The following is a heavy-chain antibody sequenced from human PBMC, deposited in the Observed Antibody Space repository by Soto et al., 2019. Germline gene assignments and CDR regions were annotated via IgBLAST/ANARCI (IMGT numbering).Heavy chain of an antibody. D-gene: IGHD1-26*01. J-gene: IGHJ4*01. CDR2: IYYSGTT. CDR3: ARREIQGPIDY. CDR1: GYSISSSNW. Sequence: PSETLSLTCAVSGYSISSSNWWGWIRQPPGKGLEWTGYIYYSGTTYYNPSLKSRVTMSVDTSKNQFSLKLTSVTAVDTAVYYCARREIQGPIDYWGHGTLVTVSS. V-gene: IGHV4-28*01.